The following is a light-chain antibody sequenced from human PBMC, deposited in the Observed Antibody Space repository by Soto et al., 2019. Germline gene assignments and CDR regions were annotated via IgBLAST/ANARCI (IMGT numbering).Light chain of an antibody. V-gene: IGKV1-5*03. J-gene: IGKJ1*01. CDR1: QSVSTW. Sequence: DIQMTQSPSTLSASVGDRVTITCRASQSVSTWLAWYQQKPGKAPKLLISKASFLESGVPSRFSGSGSGTEXXLTISSLQPDDFATYXCQQYNSYSGTFGQGTKVEIK. CDR3: QQYNSYSGT. CDR2: KAS.